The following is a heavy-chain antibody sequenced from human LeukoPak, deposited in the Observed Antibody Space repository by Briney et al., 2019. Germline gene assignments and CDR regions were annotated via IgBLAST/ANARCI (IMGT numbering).Heavy chain of an antibody. CDR1: GGSMNSYY. Sequence: SETLSLTCTASGGSMNSYYWSWIRQPPGKGLEWIGYIYYSGSTNYNPSLKSRDTISVDTSKNQFSLKMNSVTAADTAVYYCARHQFQLLVNDDAFDVWGQGTMVTVSS. CDR3: ARHQFQLLVNDDAFDV. CDR2: IYYSGST. V-gene: IGHV4-59*08. D-gene: IGHD2-2*01. J-gene: IGHJ3*01.